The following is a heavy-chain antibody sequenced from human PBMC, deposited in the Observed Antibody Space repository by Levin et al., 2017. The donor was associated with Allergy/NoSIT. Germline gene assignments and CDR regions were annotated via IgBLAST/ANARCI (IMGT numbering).Heavy chain of an antibody. Sequence: GESLKISCVGSGLIFSDHWMHWVRQVPGKGPVWVSRIDNDGTSTVYADSVKGRFTISRDNAKNTLYLLMNSLRAEDTAVYYCAREVATSSTYYFRGWFDPWGQGTLVTVSS. CDR1: GLIFSDHW. CDR2: IDNDGTST. J-gene: IGHJ5*02. D-gene: IGHD3-22*01. CDR3: AREVATSSTYYFRGWFDP. V-gene: IGHV3-74*01.